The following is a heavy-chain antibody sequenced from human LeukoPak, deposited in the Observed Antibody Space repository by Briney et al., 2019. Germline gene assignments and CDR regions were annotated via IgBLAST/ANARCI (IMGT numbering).Heavy chain of an antibody. D-gene: IGHD6-25*01. V-gene: IGHV4-39*07. J-gene: IGHJ5*02. CDR2: IYYSGST. Sequence: SETLSLTCTVSGGSISSSSYYWGWIRQPPGKGLEWIGSIYYSGSTYYNPSLKSRVTISVDKSKNQFSLKLSSVTAADTAVYYCATAGDSSEGFMSDWFDPWGQGTLVTVSS. CDR3: ATAGDSSEGFMSDWFDP. CDR1: GGSISSSSYY.